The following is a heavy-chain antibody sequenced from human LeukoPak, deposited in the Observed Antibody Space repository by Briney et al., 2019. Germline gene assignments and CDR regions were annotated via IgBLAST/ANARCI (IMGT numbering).Heavy chain of an antibody. Sequence: GGSLRLSCAASGFTFSRYWMHWVRQAPGKGLVWVTRISADGSSTSYVDSVKGRFTISRDNAKNTLYLQMNSLRAEDTAVYYCARNSGSYGFDYCGQGTLVTVSS. CDR1: GFTFSRYW. J-gene: IGHJ4*02. CDR2: ISADGSST. CDR3: ARNSGSYGFDY. D-gene: IGHD1-26*01. V-gene: IGHV3-74*01.